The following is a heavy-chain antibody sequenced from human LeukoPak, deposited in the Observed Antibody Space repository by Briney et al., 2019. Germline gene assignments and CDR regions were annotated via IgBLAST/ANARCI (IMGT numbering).Heavy chain of an antibody. Sequence: GGSLRLSCAASGFTFSSYGMHWVRQAPGKGLEWVAFIRYDGSNKYYADSVKGRFTISRDNSKNTLYLQMNSLRAEDTAVYYCAKVVDSSSWGFDYWGQGTLVTVSS. J-gene: IGHJ4*02. CDR3: AKVVDSSSWGFDY. CDR2: IRYDGSNK. D-gene: IGHD6-13*01. CDR1: GFTFSSYG. V-gene: IGHV3-30*02.